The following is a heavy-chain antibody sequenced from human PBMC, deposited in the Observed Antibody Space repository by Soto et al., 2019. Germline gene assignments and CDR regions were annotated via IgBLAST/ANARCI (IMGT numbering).Heavy chain of an antibody. Sequence: GESLKISCKGSGYSFTTYWIGWVRQMPGKGLEWMGLIYPGDSDTRYNPSFQGQVTISADKSSSTAYLQWSSLKASDTAIFYCARQMKSTVTSFAFDIWGKGTMVTVSS. V-gene: IGHV5-51*01. J-gene: IGHJ3*02. CDR2: IYPGDSDT. CDR1: GYSFTTYW. CDR3: ARQMKSTVTSFAFDI. D-gene: IGHD4-17*01.